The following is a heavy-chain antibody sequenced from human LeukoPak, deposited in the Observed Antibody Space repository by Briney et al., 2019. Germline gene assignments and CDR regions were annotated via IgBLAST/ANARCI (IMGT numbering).Heavy chain of an antibody. V-gene: IGHV5-51*01. Sequence: GESLKISCKGSGYSFTSYWIGWVRQLPGKGLEWIGIIYTGDSDTRYRPSFQGQVTISADKSTSTAYLKWSSLKASDTAMYYCARLAGGVISYYDYWGQGTLVTVSS. CDR1: GYSFTSYW. CDR2: IYTGDSDT. D-gene: IGHD3-16*02. J-gene: IGHJ4*02. CDR3: ARLAGGVISYYDY.